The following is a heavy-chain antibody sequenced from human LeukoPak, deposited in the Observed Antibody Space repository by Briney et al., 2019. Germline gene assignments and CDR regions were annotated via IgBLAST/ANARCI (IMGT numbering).Heavy chain of an antibody. Sequence: PSETLSLTCTVSGGSISSYYWSWIRQPPGKGLEWIGYIYYSGSTNYNPSLKSRVTISVDTSMNHFSLKLSSVTAADTAVYCCARHKGTYYDFWSGYYSDYWGQGTLVTVSS. CDR3: ARHKGTYYDFWSGYYSDY. D-gene: IGHD3-3*01. CDR2: IYYSGST. V-gene: IGHV4-59*08. J-gene: IGHJ4*02. CDR1: GGSISSYY.